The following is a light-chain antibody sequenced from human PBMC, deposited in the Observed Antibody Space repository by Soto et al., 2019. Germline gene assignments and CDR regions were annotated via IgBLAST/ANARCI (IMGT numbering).Light chain of an antibody. CDR2: KAS. CDR1: QSISSW. Sequence: DIQMTQSPSTLSASVGDRVTITCRASQSISSWLAWYLQKPGKAPKLLIYKASTLQDGVPSRFSGSGSGTEFKLTISSLQPDDFATYYCQQYSSYSPYTFGQGTKLEIK. J-gene: IGKJ2*01. CDR3: QQYSSYSPYT. V-gene: IGKV1-5*03.